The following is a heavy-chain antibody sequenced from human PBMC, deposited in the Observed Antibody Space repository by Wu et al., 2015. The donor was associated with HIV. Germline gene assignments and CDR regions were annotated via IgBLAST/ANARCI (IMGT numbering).Heavy chain of an antibody. Sequence: QVQLVQSGAEVKKPGSSVKVSCKASGGTFSNFAISWVRQAPGQGLEWMGGIIPIFGTANYAQKFQGRVTITADESTSTAYMELSSLRSEDTAVYYCAREPLGDSGSYYTHYFDYWGQGTLVTVSS. CDR3: AREPLGDSGSYYTHYFDY. CDR2: IIPIFGTA. CDR1: GGTFSNFA. V-gene: IGHV1-69*12. D-gene: IGHD1-26*01. J-gene: IGHJ4*02.